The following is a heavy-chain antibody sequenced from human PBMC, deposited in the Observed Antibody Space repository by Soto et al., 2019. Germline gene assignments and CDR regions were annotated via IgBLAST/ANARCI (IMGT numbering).Heavy chain of an antibody. CDR3: ESLPGIAADGTGWFDP. J-gene: IGHJ5*02. CDR1: GGSISSSSYY. CDR2: IYYSGST. Sequence: QLQLQESGPGLVKPSETLSLTCTVSGGSISSSSYYWGWIRQPPGKGLEWIGSIYYSGSTYYNTPPKSRCPIAADTSKNQFPLTLSSVTAADTAVYYCESLPGIAADGTGWFDPWGQGTLVTVFS. V-gene: IGHV4-39*01. D-gene: IGHD6-13*01.